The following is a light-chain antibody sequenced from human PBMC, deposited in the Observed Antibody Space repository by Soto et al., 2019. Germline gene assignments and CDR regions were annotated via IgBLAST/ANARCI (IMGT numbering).Light chain of an antibody. Sequence: EIVLTQSPGTLSLSPGERATLSCRASQSVSYYLAWYQQKPGQAPRLLIYDASSRATGIPDRFSGSGSGTDFTLTISRLEPEDFAVYYCHQYGSSPRTFGQGTKVDIK. V-gene: IGKV3-20*01. J-gene: IGKJ1*01. CDR1: QSVSYY. CDR3: HQYGSSPRT. CDR2: DAS.